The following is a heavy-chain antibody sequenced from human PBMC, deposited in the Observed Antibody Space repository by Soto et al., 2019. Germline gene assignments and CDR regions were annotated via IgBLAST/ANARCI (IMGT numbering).Heavy chain of an antibody. CDR3: ARGHFNYCYAMDF. Sequence: PGGSLRLSCEASGFTFSDYHMSWIRQAPGKGLEWVSYISNSGRSTYYPDSVKGRFTISRDNAKHSLYLQMNSLRAEDTAVYYCARGHFNYCYAMDFWGQRTTVTVSS. CDR1: GFTFSDYH. J-gene: IGHJ6*02. V-gene: IGHV3-11*01. CDR2: ISNSGRST.